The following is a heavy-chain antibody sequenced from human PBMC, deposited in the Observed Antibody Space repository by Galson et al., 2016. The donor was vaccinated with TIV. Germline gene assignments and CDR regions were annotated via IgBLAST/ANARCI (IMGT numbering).Heavy chain of an antibody. V-gene: IGHV3-53*01. Sequence: SLRLSCAASGFTVSSNYLNWVRQAPGKGLEWVSIIYGDDNTHYADSVKGRFTISRDNSKNTLYLEMNSLRAEDTAVYYCARDRHFCTSASCYLGYYYDYGMDAWGQGTTVTVS. D-gene: IGHD2-2*01. CDR3: ARDRHFCTSASCYLGYYYDYGMDA. CDR2: IYGDDNT. J-gene: IGHJ6*02. CDR1: GFTVSSNY.